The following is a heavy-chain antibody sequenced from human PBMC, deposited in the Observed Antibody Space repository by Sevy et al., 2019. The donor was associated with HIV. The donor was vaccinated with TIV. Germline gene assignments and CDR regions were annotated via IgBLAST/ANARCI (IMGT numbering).Heavy chain of an antibody. CDR2: MNPNSGKT. D-gene: IGHD3-10*01. J-gene: IGHJ4*02. V-gene: IGHV1-8*01. CDR3: ARDEHRPYYYGSGNMGH. Sequence: ASVKVSCKASGYTFTNYEINWVRQAPGQGLEWMGWMNPNSGKTGYAPQFHGRVTMTRNTSLNIAYMELSSLRSDDTAVYYCARDEHRPYYYGSGNMGHWGQGTLVTVSS. CDR1: GYTFTNYE.